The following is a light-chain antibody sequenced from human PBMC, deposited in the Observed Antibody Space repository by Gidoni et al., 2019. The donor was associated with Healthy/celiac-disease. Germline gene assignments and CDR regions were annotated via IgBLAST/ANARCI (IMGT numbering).Light chain of an antibody. CDR1: RSNVGGYNY. J-gene: IGLJ2*01. CDR2: EVS. V-gene: IGLV2-8*01. Sequence: QSALTQPPSASGSPGQSVTISGRGTRSNVGGYNYFAWYQQHPGKAPKHMIYEVSKRPSGVPDRFFGSKSGNTASLTVSGLQAEDEADYYCSSYAGSNNVVFGGGTKLTVL. CDR3: SSYAGSNNVV.